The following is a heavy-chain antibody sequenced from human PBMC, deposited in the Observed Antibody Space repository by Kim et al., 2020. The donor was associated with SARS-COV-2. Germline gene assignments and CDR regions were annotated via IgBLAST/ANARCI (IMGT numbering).Heavy chain of an antibody. D-gene: IGHD3-9*01. J-gene: IGHJ4*02. Sequence: EKNYGDSVKGRFIISRANAKNSRYLHMAVLRAEDTAVYYCARDFDWSPYDYWGQGTLVTVSS. CDR2: EK. V-gene: IGHV3-7*01. CDR3: ARDFDWSPYDY.